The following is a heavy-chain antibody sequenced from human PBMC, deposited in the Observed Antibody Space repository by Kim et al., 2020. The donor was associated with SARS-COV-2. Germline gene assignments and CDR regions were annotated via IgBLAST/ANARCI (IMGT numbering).Heavy chain of an antibody. V-gene: IGHV3-66*02. J-gene: IGHJ4*02. CDR1: GFTVSSNY. Sequence: GGSLRLSCAASGFTVSSNYMSWVRQAPGKGLEWVSVIYSGGSTYYADSVKGRFTISRDNSKNTLYLQMNSLRAEDTAVYYCASSSPGITMIVGRFWGQGTLVTVSS. CDR2: IYSGGST. CDR3: ASSSPGITMIVGRF. D-gene: IGHD3-22*01.